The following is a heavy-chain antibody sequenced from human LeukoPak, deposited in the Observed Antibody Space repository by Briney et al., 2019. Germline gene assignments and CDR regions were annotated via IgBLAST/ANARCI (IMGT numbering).Heavy chain of an antibody. CDR3: ARDIRGYKRDGDY. CDR1: GYTFTGYA. V-gene: IGHV7-4-1*02. Sequence: PGASVKVSCKASGYTFTGYAMNWVRQAPGQGLEWMGWINTNSGNPTYAQGFTGRFVFSLDTSVSTAYLQISSLKAEDTAVYYCARDIRGYKRDGDYWGQGTLVTVSS. J-gene: IGHJ4*02. CDR2: INTNSGNP. D-gene: IGHD5-18*01.